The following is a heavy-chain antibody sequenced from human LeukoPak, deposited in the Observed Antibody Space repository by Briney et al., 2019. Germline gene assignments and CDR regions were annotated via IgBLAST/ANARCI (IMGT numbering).Heavy chain of an antibody. CDR1: GFTFSSFG. CDR2: IRYDGTDK. CDR3: APRVVVITAPFDY. J-gene: IGHJ4*02. D-gene: IGHD2-21*01. Sequence: GGSLRLSCAASGFTFSSFGRQWVRQAPGKGLEWVAFIRYDGTDKYYADSVKGRFTISRDNSKNTLYLQMNSLRPEDTAVYYCAPRVVVITAPFDYWGQGTLVTVSS. V-gene: IGHV3-30*02.